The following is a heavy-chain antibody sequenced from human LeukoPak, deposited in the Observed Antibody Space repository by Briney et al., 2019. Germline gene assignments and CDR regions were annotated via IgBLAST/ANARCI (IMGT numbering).Heavy chain of an antibody. CDR2: IKPDGSEK. CDR3: ASQGSGYDSPIDH. Sequence: GGSLRLSCAASGFTFSSYWMSWVRQTQEKGLEWVANIKPDGSEKYYLDSVKGRFTISRDNARNSLYLQMNSLRAEDTAVYYCASQGSGYDSPIDHWGQGTLVTVSS. D-gene: IGHD5-12*01. V-gene: IGHV3-7*01. CDR1: GFTFSSYW. J-gene: IGHJ4*02.